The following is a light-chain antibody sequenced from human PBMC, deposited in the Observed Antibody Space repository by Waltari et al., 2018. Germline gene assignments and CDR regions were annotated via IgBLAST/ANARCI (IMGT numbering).Light chain of an antibody. CDR2: EGN. CDR1: SSDVGSYNL. J-gene: IGLJ1*01. V-gene: IGLV2-23*03. Sequence: QSALTQPASVSGSPGQSITISCTGTSSDVGSYNLVSWYQQHPGKAPKPMIYEGNKRPSGVSNRFSGSKSGNTASLTISGLQAEDEADYYCCSYAGSSTFPYVFGTGTKVTVL. CDR3: CSYAGSSTFPYV.